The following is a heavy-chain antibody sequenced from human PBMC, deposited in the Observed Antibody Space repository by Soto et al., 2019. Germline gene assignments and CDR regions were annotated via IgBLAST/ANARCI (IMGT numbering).Heavy chain of an antibody. CDR3: ATIPATTVLTDY. Sequence: PSDTLSLTCTVSGVFISSSSYYWVLIRQPPGKGLEWIGSIYYSGSTYYNPSLKSRVTISVDTSKNQFSLKLSSVTAADTAVYYCATIPATTVLTDYWGQGTLVTVSS. J-gene: IGHJ4*02. CDR2: IYYSGST. D-gene: IGHD2-2*02. CDR1: GVFISSSSYY. V-gene: IGHV4-39*01.